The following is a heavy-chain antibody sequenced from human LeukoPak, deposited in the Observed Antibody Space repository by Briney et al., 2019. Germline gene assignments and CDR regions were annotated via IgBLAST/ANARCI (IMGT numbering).Heavy chain of an antibody. CDR1: GGSFSGYY. CDR3: ARRPLVVVDTPYYFDY. CDR2: INHSGST. Sequence: SETLSLTCAVYGGSFSGYYRSWIRQPPGKGLEWIGEINHSGSTNYNPSLKSRVTISVDTSKNQFSLKLRSVTAADTAVYYCARRPLVVVDTPYYFDYWGQGTLVTVSS. V-gene: IGHV4-34*01. J-gene: IGHJ4*02. D-gene: IGHD2-15*01.